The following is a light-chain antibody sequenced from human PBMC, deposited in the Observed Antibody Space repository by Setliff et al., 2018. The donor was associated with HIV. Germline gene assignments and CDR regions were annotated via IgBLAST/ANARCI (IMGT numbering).Light chain of an antibody. CDR2: DVT. V-gene: IGLV2-14*03. Sequence: QSALTQPASVSGSPGQSITISCTGTSNDIGAYNRVSWFQQLPGKVPKLMIYDVTHRPSGTSSRFSGSQSGNTASLTISGLQAEDEADYYCSLITTGGASEVFGTGTKVTVL. CDR3: SLITTGGASEV. J-gene: IGLJ1*01. CDR1: SNDIGAYNR.